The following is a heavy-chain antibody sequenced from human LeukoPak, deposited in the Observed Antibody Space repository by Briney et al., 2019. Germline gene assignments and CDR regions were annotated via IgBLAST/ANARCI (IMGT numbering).Heavy chain of an antibody. CDR2: IKQDGSEK. V-gene: IGHV3-7*01. CDR1: GFTFSSYA. Sequence: GGSLRLSCAASGFTFSSYAMSWVRQAPGKGLEWVANIKQDGSEKYNVDSVKGRFTISRDNAKNSLYLQMNSLRAEDTAVYYCARDRVDSSDWETYFDYWGQGTLVTVSS. D-gene: IGHD6-19*01. J-gene: IGHJ4*02. CDR3: ARDRVDSSDWETYFDY.